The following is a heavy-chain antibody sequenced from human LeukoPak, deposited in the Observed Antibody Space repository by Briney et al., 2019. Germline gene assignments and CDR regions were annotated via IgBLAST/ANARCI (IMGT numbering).Heavy chain of an antibody. Sequence: GGSLRLSCVTSGFTFIDYAMTWVRQAPGKGLEWVSAISGSGSGTYYADSVKGRFTISRGNSKNTLFLQMNSPRAEDTAVYYCARRTSTNSGYFDYWGQGTLVTVSS. D-gene: IGHD3-22*01. CDR1: GFTFIDYA. J-gene: IGHJ4*02. CDR2: ISGSGSGT. V-gene: IGHV3-23*01. CDR3: ARRTSTNSGYFDY.